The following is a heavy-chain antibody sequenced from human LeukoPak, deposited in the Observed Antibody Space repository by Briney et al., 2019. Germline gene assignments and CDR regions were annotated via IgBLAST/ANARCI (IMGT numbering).Heavy chain of an antibody. CDR1: GFIFRDYT. CDR2: ISNDGSKK. V-gene: IGHV3-30*18. CDR3: AKDRYSYAFEYSDS. D-gene: IGHD5-18*01. Sequence: GGSLRLSCVASGFIFRDYTMNWVRQAPGKGLDWVAVISNDGSKKYYADSVKGRFTISRDNSKNTLSLQVSSLRTEDTAVYYCAKDRYSYAFEYSDSWGQGTLVTVSS. J-gene: IGHJ5*02.